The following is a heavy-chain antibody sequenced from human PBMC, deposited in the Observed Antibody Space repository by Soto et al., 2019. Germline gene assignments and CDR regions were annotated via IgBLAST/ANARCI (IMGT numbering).Heavy chain of an antibody. V-gene: IGHV3-13*01. CDR2: IGTAGDT. D-gene: IGHD3-22*01. Sequence: PGGSLRLSCAASGFTFSSYDMHWVRQATGKGLEWVSAIGTAGDTYYPGSVKGRFTISRENAKNSLYLQMNSLRAEDTAVYYCARDSYYDSSGYFSPYYYYGMDVWGQGTTVTVSS. CDR1: GFTFSSYD. CDR3: ARDSYYDSSGYFSPYYYYGMDV. J-gene: IGHJ6*02.